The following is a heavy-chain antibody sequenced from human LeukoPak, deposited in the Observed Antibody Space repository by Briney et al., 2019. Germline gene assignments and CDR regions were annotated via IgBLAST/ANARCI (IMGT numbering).Heavy chain of an antibody. J-gene: IGHJ5*02. D-gene: IGHD3-3*01. Sequence: GGSLRLSCAASGFTVSSNYMSWVRQAPGKGLEWVSVIYSGGSTYYADSVKGRFTISRDNSKNTLYLQMNSLRAEDTAVYYCAREQIFGVVISWFDPWGQGTLVTVSS. CDR2: IYSGGST. CDR3: AREQIFGVVISWFDP. CDR1: GFTVSSNY. V-gene: IGHV3-66*01.